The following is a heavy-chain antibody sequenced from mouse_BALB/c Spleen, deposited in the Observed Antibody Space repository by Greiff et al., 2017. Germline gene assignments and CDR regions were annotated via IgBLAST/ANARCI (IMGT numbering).Heavy chain of an antibody. CDR3: TVSTMDYAMDY. V-gene: IGHV1-5*01. J-gene: IGHJ4*01. CDR2: IYPGNSDT. CDR1: GYTFTSYW. D-gene: IGHD2-1*01. Sequence: VQLQQSGTVLARPGASVKMSCKASGYTFTSYWMHWVKQRPGQGLEWIGAIYPGNSDTSYNQKFKGKAKLTAVTSTSTAYMELSSLTNEDSAVYYCTVSTMDYAMDYWGQGTSVTVSS.